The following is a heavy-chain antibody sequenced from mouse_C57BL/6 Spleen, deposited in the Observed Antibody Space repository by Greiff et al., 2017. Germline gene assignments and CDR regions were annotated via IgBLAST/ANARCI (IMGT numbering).Heavy chain of an antibody. J-gene: IGHJ2*01. Sequence: EVQLQQSVAELVRPGASVKLSCTASGFNIKNTYMHWVKQRPEQGLEWIGRIAPANGNTKYAPKFQGKATITADTSSNTAYLQLSSLTSEDTAIYYCARTYYYGSSSYYFDYWGQGTTLTVSS. V-gene: IGHV14-3*01. CDR2: IAPANGNT. D-gene: IGHD1-1*01. CDR3: ARTYYYGSSSYYFDY. CDR1: GFNIKNTY.